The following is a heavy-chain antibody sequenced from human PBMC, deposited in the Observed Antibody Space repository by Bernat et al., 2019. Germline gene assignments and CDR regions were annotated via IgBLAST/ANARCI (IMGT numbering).Heavy chain of an antibody. V-gene: IGHV4-61*02. CDR2: IYTSGST. J-gene: IGHJ6*02. CDR3: ARGNDYFGMDV. Sequence: QVQLQESGPGLVKPSQTLSLTCTVSGGSISSGSYYWSWIRQSAGKGLEWIGRIYTSGSTNYNPSLKSRGTMSEETSKKQVSLKLNSVTAADTAVYDCARGNDYFGMDVWGQGTTVTVSS. CDR1: GGSISSGSYY.